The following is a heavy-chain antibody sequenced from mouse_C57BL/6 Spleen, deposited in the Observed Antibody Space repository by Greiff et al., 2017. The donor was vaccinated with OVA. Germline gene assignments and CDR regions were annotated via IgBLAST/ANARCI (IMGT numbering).Heavy chain of an antibody. J-gene: IGHJ1*03. CDR2: INPGSGGT. CDR1: GYAFANYL. V-gene: IGHV1-54*01. D-gene: IGHD1-1*01. Sequence: VQRVESGAELVRPGTSVKVSCKASGYAFANYLIEWVKQRPGQGLEWIGVINPGSGGTNYNEKFKGKATLTADKSSSTAYMQLSSLTSEDSAVYFCAYYGSGGYFDVWGTGTTVTVSS. CDR3: AYYGSGGYFDV.